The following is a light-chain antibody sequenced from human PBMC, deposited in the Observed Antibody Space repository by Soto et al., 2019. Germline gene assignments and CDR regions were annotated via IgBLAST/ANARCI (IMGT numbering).Light chain of an antibody. CDR3: QQYGSSPGT. CDR1: HSLTNNY. J-gene: IGKJ1*01. Sequence: IVLSQSPVTLTLSPGERATLSCRASHSLTNNYLAWYQQQPGQAPRLLIYGASSRATGIPDRFSGRGSGTVFTLTISRLEPEDFAVYYCQQYGSSPGTFGPGTKVDIK. CDR2: GAS. V-gene: IGKV3-20*01.